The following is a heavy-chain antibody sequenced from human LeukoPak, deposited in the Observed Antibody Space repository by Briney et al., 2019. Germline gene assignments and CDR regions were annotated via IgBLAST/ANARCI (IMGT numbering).Heavy chain of an antibody. CDR3: ARPQRGYSYGPFDY. Sequence: SETLSLTCTVSGDSISLYYWSWIRQPPGKGLEWIGYIYYTGSTKSNPSLKSRVTISVDTSKNQFSLKLSSVTAADTAVYYCARPQRGYSYGPFDYWGQGTLVTVSS. D-gene: IGHD5-18*01. CDR1: GDSISLYY. CDR2: IYYTGST. J-gene: IGHJ4*02. V-gene: IGHV4-59*08.